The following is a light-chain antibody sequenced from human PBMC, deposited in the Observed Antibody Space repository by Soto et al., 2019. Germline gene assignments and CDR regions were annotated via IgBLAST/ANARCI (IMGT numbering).Light chain of an antibody. V-gene: IGKV1D-12*01. CDR2: AAS. CDR3: LQHNSFPRT. CDR1: QSVSGW. J-gene: IGKJ1*01. Sequence: DIQMTQSPSSVSASVGDRVTITCRASQSVSGWLAWYQQKPGEAPKLLIYAASNLQGGVPSRFSGSGSGTEFTLTISNLQPEDFATYHCLQHNSFPRTFGQGTKVDIK.